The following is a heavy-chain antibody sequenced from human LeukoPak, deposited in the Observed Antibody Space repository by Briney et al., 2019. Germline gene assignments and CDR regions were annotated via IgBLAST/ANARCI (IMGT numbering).Heavy chain of an antibody. V-gene: IGHV3-9*03. CDR1: GFTFDDYG. CDR3: AKSGGSGSYRSAFDI. CDR2: ISWNSGSI. D-gene: IGHD1-26*01. J-gene: IGHJ3*02. Sequence: GRSLRLSCAASGFTFDDYGMHWVRQAPGKGLEWVSGISWNSGSIGYADSVKGRFTISRDNAKNSLYLQMNSLRAEDMALYYCAKSGGSGSYRSAFDIWGQGTMVTVSS.